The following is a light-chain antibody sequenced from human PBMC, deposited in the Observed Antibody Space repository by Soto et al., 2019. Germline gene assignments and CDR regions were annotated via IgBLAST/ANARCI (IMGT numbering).Light chain of an antibody. CDR1: QGISTY. J-gene: IGKJ1*01. CDR3: QQLHTFPWT. CDR2: ATS. V-gene: IGKV1-9*01. Sequence: DVQLTQSPSFLSASVGDRVTLTCRASQGISTYLTWFQQKPGQAPKLLIYATSILHIGVPSRFSGSGDGTDFTLTVTNLQPEDFATYYCQQLHTFPWTFGRGTKVEF.